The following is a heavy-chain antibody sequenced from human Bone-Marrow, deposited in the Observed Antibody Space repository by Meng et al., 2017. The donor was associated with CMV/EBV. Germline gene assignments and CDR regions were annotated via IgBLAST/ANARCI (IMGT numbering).Heavy chain of an antibody. CDR1: GGSFSGYY. J-gene: IGHJ4*02. V-gene: IGHV4-34*01. D-gene: IGHD5-18*01. CDR2: INHSGST. Sequence: GSLRLSCAVYGGSFSGYYWSWIRQPPGKGLEWIGEINHSGSTNYNPSPKSRVTISVDTSKNQFSLKLSSVTAADTAVYYCARVGYSYGYTFHYWGQGTLVTVSS. CDR3: ARVGYSYGYTFHY.